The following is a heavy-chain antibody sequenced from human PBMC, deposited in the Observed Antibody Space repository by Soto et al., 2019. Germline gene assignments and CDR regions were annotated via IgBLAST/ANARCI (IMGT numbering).Heavy chain of an antibody. CDR1: GFTFSIFV. Sequence: QVQLVESGGGVVQPGGSRRLSCVASGFTFSIFVMYWVRQAPGKGLEWVAVKSYDGSNEYYADSVKGRFTISRDNSKNTLYLQMVSLRPEDTAVYYCARGDDYWGQGTLVTVSS. CDR3: ARGDDY. J-gene: IGHJ4*02. CDR2: KSYDGSNE. V-gene: IGHV3-30-3*01.